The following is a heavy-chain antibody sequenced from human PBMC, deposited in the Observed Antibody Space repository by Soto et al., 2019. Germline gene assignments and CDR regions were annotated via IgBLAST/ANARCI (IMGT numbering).Heavy chain of an antibody. V-gene: IGHV1-3*05. CDR3: ARAVAVPADFDY. CDR1: GYTFTAYA. D-gene: IGHD6-19*01. J-gene: IGHJ4*02. Sequence: QVQLVQSGAEEKKPGASVKVSCKASGYTFTAYAMHWVRQAPGQRLEWMGWINAGNGNTKYSQKFQGRVTITSDTSASTAYMEIRSLRSEDTAVYYWARAVAVPADFDYWGQGTLVTVS. CDR2: INAGNGNT.